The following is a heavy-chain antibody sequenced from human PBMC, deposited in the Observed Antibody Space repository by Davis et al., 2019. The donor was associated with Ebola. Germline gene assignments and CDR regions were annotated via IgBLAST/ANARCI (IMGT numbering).Heavy chain of an antibody. D-gene: IGHD4-17*01. CDR3: ERHGHNGDHYL. CDR1: GGSISSGSISSSSYY. J-gene: IGHJ4*01. V-gene: IGHV4-39*01. CDR2: IVYSWNT. Sequence: MPSETLSLTCTVSGGSISSGSISSSSYYWGWIRQPPGQGLEWIGSIVYSWNTYYTPSLKSRVTISVDTSKNQFSLRLSSVTAADTAVYYCERHGHNGDHYLWGHGALVTVSS.